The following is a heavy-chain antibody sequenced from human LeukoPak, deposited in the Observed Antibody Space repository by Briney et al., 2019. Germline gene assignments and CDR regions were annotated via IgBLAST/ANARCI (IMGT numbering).Heavy chain of an antibody. D-gene: IGHD4-11*01. CDR1: GLTFSSCA. V-gene: IGHV3-30*04. J-gene: IGHJ4*02. Sequence: PGGSLRLSCAASGLTFSSCAMHWVRQAPGKGLEWVAVISYDGSNKYYADSVKGRFTISRDNSKNTLYLQVNSLRGEDTAVYYCARWTTVTWKPCDYWGQGTLVTVSS. CDR2: ISYDGSNK. CDR3: ARWTTVTWKPCDY.